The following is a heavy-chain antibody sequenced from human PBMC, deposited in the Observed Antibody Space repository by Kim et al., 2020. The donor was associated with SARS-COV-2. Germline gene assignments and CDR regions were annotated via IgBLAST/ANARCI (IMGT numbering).Heavy chain of an antibody. CDR3: AAAKTHIVGATLDY. Sequence: AQKFQERVTITRDMSTSTAYMELSSLRSEDTAVYYCAAAKTHIVGATLDYWGQGTLVTVSS. J-gene: IGHJ4*02. D-gene: IGHD1-26*01. V-gene: IGHV1-58*01.